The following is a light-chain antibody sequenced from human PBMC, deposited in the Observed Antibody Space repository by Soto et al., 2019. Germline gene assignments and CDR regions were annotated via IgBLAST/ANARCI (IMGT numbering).Light chain of an antibody. CDR1: QSVTRK. V-gene: IGKV3-15*01. J-gene: IGKJ1*01. CDR2: GAS. Sequence: EIVMTQSPATLSVSPGEGATLSCRASQSVTRKLAWYQQKPGQAPRLLIYGASTRATAIPARFSGSGSGTDFTLTISSLQSEDFAVYYRQQYNNWPRTFGQGTKVDIK. CDR3: QQYNNWPRT.